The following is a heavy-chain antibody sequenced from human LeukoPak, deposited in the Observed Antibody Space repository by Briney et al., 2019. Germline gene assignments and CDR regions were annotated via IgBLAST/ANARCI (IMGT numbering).Heavy chain of an antibody. V-gene: IGHV1-8*01. CDR1: GYTFASYD. D-gene: IGHD3-22*01. CDR2: MNPNSGNT. Sequence: ASVKVSCKASGYTFASYDINWVRQATGQGLEWMGWMNPNSGNTGYAQKFQGRVTMTRNTSTSKAYMELSSLRSEDTAMYYCARRQEGYDSSGYQKPRAEYFQHWGQGTLVTVSS. CDR3: ARRQEGYDSSGYQKPRAEYFQH. J-gene: IGHJ1*01.